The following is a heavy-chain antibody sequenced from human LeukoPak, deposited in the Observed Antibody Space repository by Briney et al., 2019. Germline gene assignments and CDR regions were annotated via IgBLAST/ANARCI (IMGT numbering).Heavy chain of an antibody. Sequence: PSETLSLTCTVSGGSISSYYWSWIRQPPGKGLEWIGYIYYSGSTNYNPSLKSRVTMSVDTSKNQFSLKLSSVTAADTAVYYCARGDYYGSGSYLYWGQGTLVTASP. D-gene: IGHD3-10*01. CDR2: IYYSGST. V-gene: IGHV4-59*12. CDR1: GGSISSYY. J-gene: IGHJ4*02. CDR3: ARGDYYGSGSYLY.